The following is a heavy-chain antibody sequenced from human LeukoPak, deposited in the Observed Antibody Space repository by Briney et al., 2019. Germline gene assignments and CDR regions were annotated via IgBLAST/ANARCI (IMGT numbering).Heavy chain of an antibody. J-gene: IGHJ6*03. CDR2: ISSSNSYI. CDR3: AREIILRFLEWPQRTHGAYYMDV. CDR1: GFTFSSYI. D-gene: IGHD3-3*01. Sequence: PGGALILSCSASGFTFSSYIMNSGPQAPGKVLEWVSSISSSNSYIYYADSVKGRFTISRDNAKNSLYLQMNSLRAEDTAVYYCAREIILRFLEWPQRTHGAYYMDVWGKGTTVTVSS. V-gene: IGHV3-21*01.